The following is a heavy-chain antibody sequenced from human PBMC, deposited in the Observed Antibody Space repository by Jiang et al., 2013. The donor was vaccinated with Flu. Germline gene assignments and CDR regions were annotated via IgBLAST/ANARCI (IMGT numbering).Heavy chain of an antibody. D-gene: IGHD6-6*01. Sequence: TLSLTCAVSGGSISSSNWWSWVRQPPGKGLEWIGEIYHSGSTNYNPSLKSRVTISVDKSKNQFSLKLSSVTAADTAVYYCARVLGGGIGSSSSGDRGGYYGMDVWGQGTTVTVSS. V-gene: IGHV4-4*02. CDR3: ARVLGGGIGSSSSGDRGGYYGMDV. J-gene: IGHJ6*02. CDR1: GGSISSSNW. CDR2: IYHSGST.